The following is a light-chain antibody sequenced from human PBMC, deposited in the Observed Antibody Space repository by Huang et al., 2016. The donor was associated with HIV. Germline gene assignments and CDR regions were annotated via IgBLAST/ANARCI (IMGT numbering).Light chain of an antibody. V-gene: IGKV3D-20*01. Sequence: EIVLTQSPATLSLSPGERATLSCGASQSLSSSYLAWYQQKPGLAPRLLIYHASNRATGIPDRFSGSGSGTDFTLTISRLEPEDFAVYYCQQYGSSPLTFGGGTKVEIK. CDR3: QQYGSSPLT. CDR1: QSLSSSY. J-gene: IGKJ4*01. CDR2: HAS.